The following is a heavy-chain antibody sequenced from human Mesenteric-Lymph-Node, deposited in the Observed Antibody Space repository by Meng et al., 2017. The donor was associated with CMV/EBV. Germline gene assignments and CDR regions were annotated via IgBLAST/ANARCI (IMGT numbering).Heavy chain of an antibody. J-gene: IGHJ6*02. CDR3: ASLWAARPDYYYGMDV. Sequence: SETLSLTCTVSGGSISSYYWSWIRQPPGKGLEWIGYIYYSGSTNYNPSLKSRVTISVDTSKNQFSLKLSSVTAADTAVYYCASLWAARPDYYYGMDVWGQGTTVTVSS. V-gene: IGHV4-59*01. CDR2: IYYSGST. D-gene: IGHD6-6*01. CDR1: GGSISSYY.